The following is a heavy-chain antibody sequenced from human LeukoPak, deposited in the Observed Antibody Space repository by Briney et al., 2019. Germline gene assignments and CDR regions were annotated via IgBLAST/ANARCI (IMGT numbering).Heavy chain of an antibody. CDR1: GYTFTSNY. CDR2: IIPIFGTA. Sequence: GASVKISCKASGYTFTSNYIHWVRQAPGQGLEWMGGIIPIFGTANYAQKFQGGVTITADESTSTAYMELSSLRSEDTAVYYCASTQLLGDHYYYYGMDVWGQGTTVTVSS. D-gene: IGHD2-2*01. CDR3: ASTQLLGDHYYYYGMDV. J-gene: IGHJ6*02. V-gene: IGHV1-69*13.